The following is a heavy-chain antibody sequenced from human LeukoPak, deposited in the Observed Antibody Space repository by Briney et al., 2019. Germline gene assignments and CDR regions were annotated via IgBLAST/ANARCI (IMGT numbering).Heavy chain of an antibody. CDR2: IYYSGST. CDR3: ARAGYCSGGSCYSETFEY. J-gene: IGHJ4*02. Sequence: PSETLSLTCTVSGDSISSYYWSWIRQPPGKGLEWIGYIYYSGSTNYNPSLKSRVTISVDTSKNQFSLKLSSVTAADTAVYYCARAGYCSGGSCYSETFEYWGQGTLVTVSS. CDR1: GDSISSYY. V-gene: IGHV4-59*01. D-gene: IGHD2-15*01.